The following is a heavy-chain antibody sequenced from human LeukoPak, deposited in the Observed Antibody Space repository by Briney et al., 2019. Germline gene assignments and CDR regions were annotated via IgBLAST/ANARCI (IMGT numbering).Heavy chain of an antibody. D-gene: IGHD3-22*01. J-gene: IGHJ4*02. Sequence: ASVKVSCKASGYTFTSYGISWVRQAPGQGLEWMGWISAYNGNTNYAQKLQGRVTMTTDTSTSTAYMELRSLRSDDTAVYYCARDSHYYDSSGYYPRWGQGTLVTVSS. CDR3: ARDSHYYDSSGYYPR. CDR1: GYTFTSYG. V-gene: IGHV1-18*01. CDR2: ISAYNGNT.